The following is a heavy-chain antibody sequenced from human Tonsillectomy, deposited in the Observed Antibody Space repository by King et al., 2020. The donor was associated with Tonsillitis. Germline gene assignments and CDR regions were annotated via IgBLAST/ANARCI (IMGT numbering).Heavy chain of an antibody. CDR1: GFTVSRYG. Sequence: QLVQSGGGVVQPGRSQRLSCAASGFTVSRYGMHWVRQAPGKGLEWVAIISFDGSNRYYADTVKGRFTISRDNSKNTLYLQMGSLRAEDTAVYYCARESVVDFWSYFDYWGQGTLVTVSS. CDR2: ISFDGSNR. J-gene: IGHJ4*02. V-gene: IGHV3-33*08. D-gene: IGHD3-3*01. CDR3: ARESVVDFWSYFDY.